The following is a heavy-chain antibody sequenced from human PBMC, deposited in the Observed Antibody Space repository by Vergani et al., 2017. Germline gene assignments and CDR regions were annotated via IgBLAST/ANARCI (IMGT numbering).Heavy chain of an antibody. J-gene: IGHJ4*02. Sequence: QVQLQQWGAGLLKPSETLSLTCAVYGGSFSGYYWSWIRQPPGKGLEWIGEINHSGSTYYNPSLKSRVTISVDTSKNQFSLKLSSVTAADTAVYYCARVGIVVVIWDWGQGTLVTVSS. D-gene: IGHD3-22*01. V-gene: IGHV4-34*01. CDR1: GGSFSGYY. CDR2: INHSGST. CDR3: ARVGIVVVIWD.